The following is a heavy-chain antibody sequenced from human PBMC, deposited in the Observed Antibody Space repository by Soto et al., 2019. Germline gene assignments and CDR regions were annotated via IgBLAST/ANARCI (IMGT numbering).Heavy chain of an antibody. CDR1: GYTFTTYA. V-gene: IGHV1-3*01. Sequence: QVQLVQSGAEVKKPGASVKVSCKASGYTFTTYAMHWVRQAPGQRLEWMGWINAGNGNTKYSQKFQGRVTITRDTSASTAYMELSSLRSEDTAVYYCARGQTYCYGSGSSGWFDPWGQGTRVTVSS. D-gene: IGHD3-10*01. CDR3: ARGQTYCYGSGSSGWFDP. J-gene: IGHJ5*02. CDR2: INAGNGNT.